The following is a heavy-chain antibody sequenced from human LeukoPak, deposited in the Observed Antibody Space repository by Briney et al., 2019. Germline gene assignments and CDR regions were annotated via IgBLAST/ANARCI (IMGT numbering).Heavy chain of an antibody. Sequence: PGGSLRLSCAASGFTFSSYAMSWVRQAPGKGLEWVSAISGSGGSTYYADSVKGRFTISRDNSKNTLYLQMNSLRAEDTAVYYCARRPYSSNAFDIWGPGTMVTVSS. CDR3: ARRPYSSNAFDI. J-gene: IGHJ3*02. CDR2: ISGSGGST. CDR1: GFTFSSYA. V-gene: IGHV3-23*01. D-gene: IGHD6-19*01.